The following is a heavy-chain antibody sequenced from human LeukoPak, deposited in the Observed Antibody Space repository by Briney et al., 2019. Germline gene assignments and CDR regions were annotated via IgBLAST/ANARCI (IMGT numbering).Heavy chain of an antibody. CDR3: ARGRRSVRGFDP. D-gene: IGHD4-17*01. V-gene: IGHV3-30*01. Sequence: GRSLRLSCAASGFTFSSYAMHWVRQDPGKGLEWVAVISYDGSNKYYADSVKGRFTISRGNSKNTLYLQMNSLRAEDTAVYYCARGRRSVRGFDPWGQGTLVTVPS. CDR2: ISYDGSNK. J-gene: IGHJ5*02. CDR1: GFTFSSYA.